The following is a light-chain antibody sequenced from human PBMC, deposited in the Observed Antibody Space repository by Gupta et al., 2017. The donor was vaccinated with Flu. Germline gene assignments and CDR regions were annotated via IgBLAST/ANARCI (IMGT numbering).Light chain of an antibody. CDR3: SSYAGSFTFWI. Sequence: QSALPQPRPVSGSPGQSVTISCTGSSGDVGGYNYVSWYQQQPGKAPKLMIYDVTKRPSGIPDRFSASKPGNTASLTISGLQADDEADYYCSSYAGSFTFWIFGGGTRLTVL. CDR2: DVT. J-gene: IGLJ2*01. V-gene: IGLV2-11*01. CDR1: SGDVGGYNY.